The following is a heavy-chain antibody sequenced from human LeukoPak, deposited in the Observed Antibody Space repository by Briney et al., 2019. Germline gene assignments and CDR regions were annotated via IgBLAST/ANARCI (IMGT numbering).Heavy chain of an antibody. J-gene: IGHJ4*02. D-gene: IGHD1/OR15-1a*01. Sequence: GGSLRLSCEASGFTVSSNYMSWVRQAPGKGLEWVSVIYSGGSTYYADSVKGRFTISRDDSKNTLYLQMNSLKTEDTAVYYCTTDEQDYWGQGTLVTVSS. V-gene: IGHV3-53*01. CDR2: IYSGGST. CDR1: GFTVSSNY. CDR3: TTDEQDY.